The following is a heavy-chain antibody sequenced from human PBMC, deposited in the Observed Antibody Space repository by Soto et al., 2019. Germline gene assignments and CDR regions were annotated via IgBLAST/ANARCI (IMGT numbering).Heavy chain of an antibody. V-gene: IGHV1-18*01. CDR1: GYTFTTYG. CDR2: INGYNGNT. CDR3: ARDPVAGTYFDY. J-gene: IGHJ4*02. D-gene: IGHD6-19*01. Sequence: QVQLVQSGAEVKKPGASVKVSCKASGYTFTTYGISWVRQAPGQGLEWMGWINGYNGNTNYAQKLQGRVTMTTATSTSTAYMELRSLRSAGTAVYYCARDPVAGTYFDYWGQGPLVTVSS.